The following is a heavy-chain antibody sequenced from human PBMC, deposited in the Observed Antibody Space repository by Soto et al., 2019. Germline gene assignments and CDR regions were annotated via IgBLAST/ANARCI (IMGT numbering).Heavy chain of an antibody. Sequence: QVQLQESGPGLVKPSETLSLTCAVSGGSITHYYWAWIRQPPGQGLEWIGYIYNSVNTKYNPSLKCRVIIVIDTSKRQFALNASSVTAADTAVYYCARDLKRVLTDMRDPGGVDVWGRGPTVTASS. J-gene: IGHJ6*04. D-gene: IGHD3-16*01. V-gene: IGHV4-59*01. CDR2: IYNSVNT. CDR1: GGSITHYY. CDR3: ARDLKRVLTDMRDPGGVDV.